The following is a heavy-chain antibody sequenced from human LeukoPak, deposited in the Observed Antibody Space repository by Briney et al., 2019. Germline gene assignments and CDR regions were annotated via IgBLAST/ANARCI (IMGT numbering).Heavy chain of an antibody. D-gene: IGHD2-2*03. CDR1: GFTFSSYG. J-gene: IGHJ6*03. Sequence: GGSLRLSCAASGFTFSSYGMHWVRQAPGKGLEWVAVISYDGSNKYYADSVKGRFTISRDNDKNSLYLQMNSLSAEDSAVYFCARAIGYCTSTSCYHYYHMDVWGKGTTVTVSS. V-gene: IGHV3-30*03. CDR3: ARAIGYCTSTSCYHYYHMDV. CDR2: ISYDGSNK.